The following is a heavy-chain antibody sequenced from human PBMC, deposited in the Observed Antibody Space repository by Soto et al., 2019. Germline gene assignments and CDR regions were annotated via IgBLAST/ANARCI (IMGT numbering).Heavy chain of an antibody. CDR1: GFTFSSYA. CDR2: ISGSGGST. CDR3: AKGRGYCSSTSCYVGSDY. Sequence: PGGSLRLSCAASGFTFSSYAMSWVRQAPGKGLEWVSAISGSGGSTYYADSVKGRFTISRDNSKNTLYLQMNSLRAEDTAVYYCAKGRGYCSSTSCYVGSDYWGLETLVTICS. V-gene: IGHV3-23*01. J-gene: IGHJ4*02. D-gene: IGHD2-2*01.